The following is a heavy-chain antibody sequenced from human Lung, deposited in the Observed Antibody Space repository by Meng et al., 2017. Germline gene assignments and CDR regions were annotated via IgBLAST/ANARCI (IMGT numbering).Heavy chain of an antibody. V-gene: IGHV4-4*02. D-gene: IGHD1-26*01. CDR1: GGSITSSTW. Sequence: QVQLQDSGPGLVKPSGTLSLTCAVSGGSITSSTWWSWVRQTPGKGLEWFGEIFHSGSTNYNPPLESRVTISVDKSKNQFSLKVYSMTAADTATYYCARFDISSSGRGDYWGQGILVTVSS. CDR3: ARFDISSSGRGDY. CDR2: IFHSGST. J-gene: IGHJ4*02.